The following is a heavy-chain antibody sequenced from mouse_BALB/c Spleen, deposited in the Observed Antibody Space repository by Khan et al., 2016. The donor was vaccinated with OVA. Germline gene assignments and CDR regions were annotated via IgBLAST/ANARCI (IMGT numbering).Heavy chain of an antibody. CDR1: GYIFTSYW. V-gene: IGHV1-76*01. Sequence: QVQLKQSGAELVRPGASVKLSCKTSGYIFTSYWIHWVKQRSGQGLEWIARIYPGTDNTYYNEKFRDKATLTADKSSRTAYMQLSSLKYEDSAVYCCAREETLDHFDHWGQGTTLTVSS. CDR3: AREETLDHFDH. CDR2: IYPGTDNT. J-gene: IGHJ2*01.